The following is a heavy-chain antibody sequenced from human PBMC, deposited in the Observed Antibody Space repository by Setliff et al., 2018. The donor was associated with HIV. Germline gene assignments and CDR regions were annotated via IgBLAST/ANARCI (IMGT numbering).Heavy chain of an antibody. CDR1: GGSISSSSYY. CDR2: IFNDGGT. Sequence: NPSETLSLTCTVSGGSISSSSYYWGWIRQPPGKGLEWIGSIFNDGGTYYNPSLKSRVTIPMDTSTNQFSLKLTSVTAADTAVYFCARHFPSISLFFGDPGPFDRWGQGALVTVSS. CDR3: ARHFPSISLFFGDPGPFDR. J-gene: IGHJ4*02. V-gene: IGHV4-39*01. D-gene: IGHD3-10*01.